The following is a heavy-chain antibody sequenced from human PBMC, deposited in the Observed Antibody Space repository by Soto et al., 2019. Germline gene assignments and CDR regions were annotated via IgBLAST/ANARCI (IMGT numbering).Heavy chain of an antibody. V-gene: IGHV3-48*03. D-gene: IGHD3-16*02. CDR3: ARGNSPVNVH. Sequence: GGSLRLSCAASGFSFSSYEMNWVRQAPGKGLEWISYITSSGSTTYYADSVKGRFTISRDNAKNSLYLQMNSLRAEDTAFYYCARGNSPVNVHWGQGTLVTVSS. CDR2: ITSSGSTT. J-gene: IGHJ4*02. CDR1: GFSFSSYE.